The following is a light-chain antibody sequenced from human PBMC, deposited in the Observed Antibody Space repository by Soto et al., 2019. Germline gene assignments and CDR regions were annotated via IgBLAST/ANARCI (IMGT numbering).Light chain of an antibody. Sequence: EIVLTQSPATLSVSPGERVTLSCRASETLISFIAWYQQKPGQAPRLLIYGASTRATGVPARFSGSGSATDFTLTISSLQSEDFAVYYCQSYNDWPLAVGQGTKLEI. CDR3: QSYNDWPLA. CDR2: GAS. J-gene: IGKJ2*01. CDR1: ETLISF. V-gene: IGKV3-15*01.